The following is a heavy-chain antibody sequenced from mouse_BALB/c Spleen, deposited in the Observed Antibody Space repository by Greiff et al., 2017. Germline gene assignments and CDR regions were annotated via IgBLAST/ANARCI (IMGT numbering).Heavy chain of an antibody. V-gene: IGHV3-2*02. Sequence: EVKLVESGPGLVKPSQSLSLTCTVTGYSITSDYAWNWIRQFPGNKLEWMGYISYSGSTSYNPSLKSRISITRDTSKNQFFLQLNSVTTEDTATYYCARLRGEAWFAYWGQGTLVTVSA. CDR1: GYSITSDYA. CDR3: ARLRGEAWFAY. J-gene: IGHJ3*01. CDR2: ISYSGST.